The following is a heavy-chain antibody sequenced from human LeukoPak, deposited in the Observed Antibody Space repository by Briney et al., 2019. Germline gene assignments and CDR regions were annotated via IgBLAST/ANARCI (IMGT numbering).Heavy chain of an antibody. CDR3: ARGRFEEYYDFWSGYYNGGRFDY. J-gene: IGHJ4*02. CDR1: GGSFSGYY. CDR2: INHSGST. Sequence: PSETLSLTCAVYGGSFSGYYWSWIRQPPGKGLEWIGEINHSGSTNYNPSLKSRVTISVDTSKNQFSLKLSSVTAADTAVYYCARGRFEEYYDFWSGYYNGGRFDYWGQGTLVTVSS. V-gene: IGHV4-34*01. D-gene: IGHD3-3*01.